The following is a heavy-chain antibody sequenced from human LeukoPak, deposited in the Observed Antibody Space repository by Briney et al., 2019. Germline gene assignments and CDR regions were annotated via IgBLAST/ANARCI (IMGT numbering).Heavy chain of an antibody. CDR3: ARGYCSSTSCYVDY. Sequence: GGSLRLSCAASGFIFSNYAIHWVRQAPGKGLEWVAVISYDGSNKYYADSVKGRFTISRDISKNTLYLQMNSLRAEDTAVYYCARGYCSSTSCYVDYWGQGTLVTVSS. J-gene: IGHJ4*02. CDR1: GFIFSNYA. V-gene: IGHV3-30*04. CDR2: ISYDGSNK. D-gene: IGHD2-2*01.